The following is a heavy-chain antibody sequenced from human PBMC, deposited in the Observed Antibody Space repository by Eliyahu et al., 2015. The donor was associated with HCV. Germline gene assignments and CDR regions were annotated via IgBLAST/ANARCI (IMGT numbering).Heavy chain of an antibody. V-gene: IGHV3-30*18. CDR3: AKGWKYYDILPPDY. D-gene: IGHD3-9*01. CDR2: ISYDGSNK. J-gene: IGHJ4*02. Sequence: QVQLVESGGGVVQPGXXLRLSCXAXGFTFVAIGMHWVRQAPGKGLEWVXVISYDGSNKYYADSVKGRFTISRDNSKNTLYLQMNSLRAEDTAVYYCAKGWKYYDILPPDYWGQGTLVTVSS. CDR1: GFTFVAIG.